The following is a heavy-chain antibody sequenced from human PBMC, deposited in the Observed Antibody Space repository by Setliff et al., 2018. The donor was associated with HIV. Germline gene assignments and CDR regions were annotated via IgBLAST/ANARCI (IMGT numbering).Heavy chain of an antibody. D-gene: IGHD2-2*03. Sequence: ASVKVSCKASAYTFSGYYIHWLRQAPGQGPEWMGWINPNSGGTTYARKFQGRVTMTRDTSSTTAYMELARLRSGDTAVYYCATGAIGYYPPFDFWGQGTLVTVSS. CDR1: AYTFSGYY. CDR3: ATGAIGYYPPFDF. V-gene: IGHV1-2*02. CDR2: INPNSGGT. J-gene: IGHJ4*02.